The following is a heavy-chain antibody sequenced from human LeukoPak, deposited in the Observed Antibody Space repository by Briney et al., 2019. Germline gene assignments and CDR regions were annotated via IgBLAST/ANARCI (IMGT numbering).Heavy chain of an antibody. CDR1: GFIFSSYA. J-gene: IGHJ6*03. CDR3: AKVRDGRSTGGTYYYYMDV. CDR2: ISGSGGST. Sequence: GGSLRLSCAASGFIFSSYAMSWVRQAPGKGLEWVSGISGSGGSTYYADSVKGRFTTSRDNSKNTLYLQMNSLRGEDTAVFYCAKVRDGRSTGGTYYYYMDVWGEGTTVTVSS. V-gene: IGHV3-23*01. D-gene: IGHD1-26*01.